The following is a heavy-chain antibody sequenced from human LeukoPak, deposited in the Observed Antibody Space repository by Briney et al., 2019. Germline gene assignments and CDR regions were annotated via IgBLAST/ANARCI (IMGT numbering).Heavy chain of an antibody. V-gene: IGHV1-8*03. CDR2: MNPNSGNT. CDR3: ARGLSQLLWFGELSGSAFDY. CDR1: GYTFTSYD. Sequence: ASVKVSCKASGYTFTSYDINWVRQATGQGLEWMGWMNPNSGNTGYAQKFQGRVTITRNTSISTAYMELSSLRSEDTAVYYCARGLSQLLWFGELSGSAFDYWGQGTLVTVSS. J-gene: IGHJ4*02. D-gene: IGHD3-10*01.